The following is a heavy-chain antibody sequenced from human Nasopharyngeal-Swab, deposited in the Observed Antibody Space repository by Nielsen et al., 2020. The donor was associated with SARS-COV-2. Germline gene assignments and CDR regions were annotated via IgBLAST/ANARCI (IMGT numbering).Heavy chain of an antibody. J-gene: IGHJ4*02. CDR3: AKDREYYDFWSGYSPLPIFDY. V-gene: IGHV3-23*01. D-gene: IGHD3-3*01. CDR1: GFTFSSYA. Sequence: GASLKISCAASGFTFSSYAMSWVRPAPGKGLEWVSAISGSGSSTYYADSVKGRFTISRDNSKNTLYLQMNSLRAEDTAVYYCAKDREYYDFWSGYSPLPIFDYWGQGTLVTVSS. CDR2: ISGSGSST.